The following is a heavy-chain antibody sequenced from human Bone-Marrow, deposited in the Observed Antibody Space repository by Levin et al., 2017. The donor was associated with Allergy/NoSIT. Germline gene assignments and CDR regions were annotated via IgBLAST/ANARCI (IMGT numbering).Heavy chain of an antibody. CDR3: AKDRGYNYAFGMDA. Sequence: GGSLRLSCTASGFSFGDFAINWVRQAPGKGLDWVAAISGADRTHYADSVKGRFTMSRDNSKNIVYLQMDSLSAEDTALYYCAKDRGYNYAFGMDAWGQGTTVTVSS. V-gene: IGHV3-23*01. CDR1: GFSFGDFA. CDR2: ISGADRT. D-gene: IGHD5-18*01. J-gene: IGHJ6*02.